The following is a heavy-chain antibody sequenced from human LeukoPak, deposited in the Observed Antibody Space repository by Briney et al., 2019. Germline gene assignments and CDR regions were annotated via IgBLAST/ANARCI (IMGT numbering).Heavy chain of an antibody. J-gene: IGHJ6*02. Sequence: GGSLRLSCAASGLTFSSYAMHWVRQAPGKGLEWVAVISYDGSNKYYADSVKGRFTISRDNSKNTLYLQMNSLRAEDTAVYYCARLEVRGNYYYGMDVWGQGTTVTVSS. CDR3: ARLEVRGNYYYGMDV. CDR1: GLTFSSYA. D-gene: IGHD3-10*01. V-gene: IGHV3-30*04. CDR2: ISYDGSNK.